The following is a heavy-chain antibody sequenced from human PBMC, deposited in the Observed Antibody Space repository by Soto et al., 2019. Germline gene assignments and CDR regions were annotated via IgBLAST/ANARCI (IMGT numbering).Heavy chain of an antibody. CDR3: ARMPIVGTTPYYFDY. V-gene: IGHV4-39*01. CDR2: VYYSGST. J-gene: IGHJ4*02. D-gene: IGHD1-1*01. CDR1: GASITYSSYY. Sequence: SETLSLTCTVSGASITYSSYYWGWVRQPPGKGLEWIAYVYYSGSTYYNPSLKSRVTISLDTSENLFSLSLTSVTAADTAVYYCARMPIVGTTPYYFDYWGQGTLVTVSS.